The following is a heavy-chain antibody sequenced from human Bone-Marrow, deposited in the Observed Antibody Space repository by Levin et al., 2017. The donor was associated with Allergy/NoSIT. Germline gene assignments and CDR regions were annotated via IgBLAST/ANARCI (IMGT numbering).Heavy chain of an antibody. CDR3: ARVLRGALSYYFDY. D-gene: IGHD3-10*01. Sequence: VSGPTLVKPTQTLTLTCTFSGFSLTTSGVGVGWLRQPPGEALEWLAVIYWDFNKDYNPSLQNRFTVTEDTSKNHVVLTVTNLDPDDSATYYCARVLRGALSYYFDYWGQGNLVTVSS. CDR1: GFSLTTSGVG. CDR2: IYWDFNK. J-gene: IGHJ4*02. V-gene: IGHV2-5*02.